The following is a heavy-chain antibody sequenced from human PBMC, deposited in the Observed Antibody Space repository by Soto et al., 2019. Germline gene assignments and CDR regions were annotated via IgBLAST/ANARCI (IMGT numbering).Heavy chain of an antibody. V-gene: IGHV1-18*01. D-gene: IGHD3-9*01. CDR1: GYTFTNYG. J-gene: IGHJ6*02. CDR2: ISNYNGKT. CDR3: ARVQNDDILTGSSHSIDG. Sequence: PSVKVSCKASGYTFTNYGITWVRQAPGQGLEWMGWISNYNGKTNYAQILQGRVTMTTDTSTRTAYMELTNLRSDDTATFYCARVQNDDILTGSSHSIDGWGQGYTVTV.